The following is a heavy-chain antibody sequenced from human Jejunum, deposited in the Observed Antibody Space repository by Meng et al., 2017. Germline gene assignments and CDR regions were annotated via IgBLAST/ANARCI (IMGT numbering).Heavy chain of an antibody. Sequence: QIPFEEFGPTLVKPTQTLTLTCTFSGFSLSTSGVGVGWIRQPPGKALEWLAVIYWDDDKRYSPSLKSRLTINKDTSKNQVVLTMTNMDLVDTGTYYCAHRSLGYISGWDNSVFDYWGQGTLVTVSS. CDR1: GFSLSTSGVG. V-gene: IGHV2-5*02. CDR3: AHRSLGYISGWDNSVFDY. CDR2: IYWDDDK. J-gene: IGHJ4*02. D-gene: IGHD6-19*01.